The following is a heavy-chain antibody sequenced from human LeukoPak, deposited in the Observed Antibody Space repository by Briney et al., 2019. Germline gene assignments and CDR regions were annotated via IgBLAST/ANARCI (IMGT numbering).Heavy chain of an antibody. V-gene: IGHV3-23*01. CDR1: GFTFSSYA. D-gene: IGHD1-26*01. Sequence: GASLRLSCAASGFTFSSYAMSWVRQAPGKGLEWVSAISGSGGSTYYADSVKGRFTISRDNSKNTLYLQMNSLRAEDTAVYYCANDIVGAPDYHYYGMDVWGQGTTVTVSS. J-gene: IGHJ6*02. CDR3: ANDIVGAPDYHYYGMDV. CDR2: ISGSGGST.